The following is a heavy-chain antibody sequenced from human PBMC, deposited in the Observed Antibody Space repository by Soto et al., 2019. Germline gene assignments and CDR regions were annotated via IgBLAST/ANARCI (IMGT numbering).Heavy chain of an antibody. J-gene: IGHJ5*02. Sequence: SETLSLTCTVSGGSISSYYWSWIRQPAGKGLEWIGRIYTSGSTNYNPSLKSRVTMSVDTSKNQFSLKLSSVTAADTAVYYCARVSIAAAGYNWFDPWGQGTLVTVSS. CDR1: GGSISSYY. V-gene: IGHV4-4*07. CDR3: ARVSIAAAGYNWFDP. CDR2: IYTSGST. D-gene: IGHD6-13*01.